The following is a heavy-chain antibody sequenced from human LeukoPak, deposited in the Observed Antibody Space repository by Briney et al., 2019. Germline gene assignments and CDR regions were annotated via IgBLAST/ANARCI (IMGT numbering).Heavy chain of an antibody. CDR1: GFTFSSYA. J-gene: IGHJ5*02. Sequence: GGSLRLSCADSGFTFSSYAMSWVRQAPGKGLEWVSAISGSGGSTYYADSVKGRFTISRDNSKNTLYLQMNSLRAEDTAVYYCEAYCSSTSCYTIGTNWFDPWGQGTLVTVSS. CDR3: EAYCSSTSCYTIGTNWFDP. V-gene: IGHV3-23*01. D-gene: IGHD2-2*02. CDR2: ISGSGGST.